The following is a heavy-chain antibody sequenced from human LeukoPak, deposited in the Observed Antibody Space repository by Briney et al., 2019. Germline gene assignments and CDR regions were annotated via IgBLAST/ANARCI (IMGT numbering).Heavy chain of an antibody. CDR2: ISAYNGNT. CDR1: GYTFTSYG. Sequence: ASVKVSCKSSGYTFTSYGIIWVRQAPGQGLDWMGWISAYNGNTNYAQKLQGRVTMTTDTSTSTAYMELRSLRSDDTAVYYCARDITSNYFDYWGQGTLVTVSS. V-gene: IGHV1-18*01. CDR3: ARDITSNYFDY. J-gene: IGHJ4*02. D-gene: IGHD6-6*01.